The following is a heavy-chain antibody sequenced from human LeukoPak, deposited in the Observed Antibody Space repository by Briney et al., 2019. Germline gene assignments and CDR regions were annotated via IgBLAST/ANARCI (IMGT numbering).Heavy chain of an antibody. Sequence: ASMKVSCKASGYTFTGYYMHWVRQAPGQGLEWMGWISAYNGNTNYAQKLQGRVTMTTDTSTSTAYMELRSLRSDDTAVYYCAGSRYYYDSSGYYAFDYWGQGTLVTVSS. CDR1: GYTFTGYY. V-gene: IGHV1-18*04. CDR3: AGSRYYYDSSGYYAFDY. D-gene: IGHD3-22*01. J-gene: IGHJ4*02. CDR2: ISAYNGNT.